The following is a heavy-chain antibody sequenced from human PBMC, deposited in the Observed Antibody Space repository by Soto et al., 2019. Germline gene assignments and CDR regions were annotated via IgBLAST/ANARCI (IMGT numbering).Heavy chain of an antibody. J-gene: IGHJ6*02. V-gene: IGHV3-23*01. CDR1: GFTFSSYA. CDR2: ISGSGVST. D-gene: IGHD4-17*01. CDR3: AKVGPYGDQDVPEYLISIVYGMDV. Sequence: GGSLRLSCAASGFTFSSYAMSWVRQAPGKGLEWVSAISGSGVSTYYADSVKGRLTISRDNSKNTLYLQMNSLRAEDTAVYYCAKVGPYGDQDVPEYLISIVYGMDVWGQGTTVTVSS.